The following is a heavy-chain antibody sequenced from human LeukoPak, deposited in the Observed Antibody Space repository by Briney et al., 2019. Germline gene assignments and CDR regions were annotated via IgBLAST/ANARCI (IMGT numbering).Heavy chain of an antibody. CDR1: GGSISSYY. D-gene: IGHD3-9*01. Sequence: SETLSLTCTVSGGSISSYYWTWIRQPAGKGLEWIGRIYTTGSTNFNPSLKSRVTMSVDMSKSQFSLKLSSVTAADTAVYYCARDSRDILTGYPYIDYWGQGTLVTVSS. J-gene: IGHJ4*02. V-gene: IGHV4-4*07. CDR2: IYTTGST. CDR3: ARDSRDILTGYPYIDY.